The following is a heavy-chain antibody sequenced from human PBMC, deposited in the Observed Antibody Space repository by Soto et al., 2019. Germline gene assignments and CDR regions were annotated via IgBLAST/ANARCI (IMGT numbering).Heavy chain of an antibody. CDR2: ISGSGIST. Sequence: GGTLRLSCAASAFPFSRYAMSWVRQARRKGLEWDSGISGSGISTHSADSVKGRFTVSRDNSKITLYLQMIYLIHENTSVENCAIETVGSDWYFDHWRRSALVSVSS. V-gene: IGHV3-23*01. D-gene: IGHD6-25*01. CDR3: AIETVGSDWYFDH. CDR1: AFPFSRYA. J-gene: IGHJ2*01.